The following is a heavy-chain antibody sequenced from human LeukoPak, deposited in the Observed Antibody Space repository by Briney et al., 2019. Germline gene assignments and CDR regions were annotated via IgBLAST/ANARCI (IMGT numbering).Heavy chain of an antibody. CDR1: GFTFSSNT. J-gene: IGHJ3*02. CDR2: ISSTSNYI. CDR3: ARGSANWGPDAFDI. D-gene: IGHD7-27*01. V-gene: IGHV3-21*01. Sequence: GGSLRLSCATSGFTFSSNTMNWVRQAPGKGLEWVSSISSTSNYIYYADSVKGRFTISRDNAKNSLFLQMNSLRAEDTAVYYCARGSANWGPDAFDIWGQGTMVTVSS.